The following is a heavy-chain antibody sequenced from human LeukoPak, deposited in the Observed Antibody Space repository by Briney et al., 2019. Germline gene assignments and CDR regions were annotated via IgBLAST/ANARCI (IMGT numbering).Heavy chain of an antibody. J-gene: IGHJ4*02. CDR1: GFIFSSYW. CDR2: IKQDGSEK. D-gene: IGHD3-10*01. Sequence: GGSLRLSCAASGFIFSSYWMSWVRQAPGKGLEWVANIKQDGSEKYYVDSVKGRFTISRDNAKNSLYLQMNSLRAEDTAVYYCARVTMVRGVIRYFDYWGQGTLVTVSS. CDR3: ARVTMVRGVIRYFDY. V-gene: IGHV3-7*04.